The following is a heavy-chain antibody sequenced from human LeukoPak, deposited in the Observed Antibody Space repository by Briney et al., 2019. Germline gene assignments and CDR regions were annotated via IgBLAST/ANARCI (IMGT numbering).Heavy chain of an antibody. CDR1: GGSFSGYY. CDR3: ARGLPFDY. V-gene: IGHV4-34*01. J-gene: IGHJ4*02. Sequence: PSETLSLTCAVYGGSFSGYYWSWTRQPPGKGLEWIGEINHSGSTNYNPSLKSRVTISVDTSKNQFSLKLSSVTAADTAVYYCARGLPFDYWGQGTLVTVSS. CDR2: INHSGST.